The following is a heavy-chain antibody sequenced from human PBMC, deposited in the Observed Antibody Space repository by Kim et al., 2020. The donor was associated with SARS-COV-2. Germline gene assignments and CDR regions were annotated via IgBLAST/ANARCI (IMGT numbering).Heavy chain of an antibody. CDR2: IYYSGST. Sequence: SETLSLTCTVSGGSISSYYWSWIRQPPGKGLEWIGYIYYSGSTNYNPSLKSRVTISVDTSKNQFSLKLSSVTAADTAVYYCARHGLRPRPGLSDLWGRGTLVTVSS. J-gene: IGHJ2*01. CDR1: GGSISSYY. D-gene: IGHD5-12*01. CDR3: ARHGLRPRPGLSDL. V-gene: IGHV4-59*08.